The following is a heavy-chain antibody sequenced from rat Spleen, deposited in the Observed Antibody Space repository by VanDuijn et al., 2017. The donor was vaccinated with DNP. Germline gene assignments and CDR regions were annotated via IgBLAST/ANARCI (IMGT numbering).Heavy chain of an antibody. V-gene: IGHV5-25*01. J-gene: IGHJ2*01. CDR2: ISPSGGST. CDR1: GFTFSNYD. D-gene: IGHD1-1*01. Sequence: EVQLVESGGGLVQPGRSLKLSCAASGFTFSNYDMAWVRQAPTKGLEWVASISPSGGSTYYRDSVKGRFTISRDNAKSTLYLQMDSLRSEDTATYYCATHDITFDYWGQGVMVTVSS. CDR3: ATHDITFDY.